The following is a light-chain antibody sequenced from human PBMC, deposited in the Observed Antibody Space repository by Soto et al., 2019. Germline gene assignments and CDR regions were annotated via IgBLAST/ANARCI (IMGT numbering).Light chain of an antibody. V-gene: IGKV1-39*01. Sequence: DIQMTQSPSSISVSAGDGVSNTCRASQSISSYLNWYQQKPGKAPKLLVYAASRLQSGVPSRFSGSGSGTDFTLTISILQPEDFATYYCQQSYSNPYTFGQGTKLEIK. CDR2: AAS. CDR1: QSISSY. CDR3: QQSYSNPYT. J-gene: IGKJ2*01.